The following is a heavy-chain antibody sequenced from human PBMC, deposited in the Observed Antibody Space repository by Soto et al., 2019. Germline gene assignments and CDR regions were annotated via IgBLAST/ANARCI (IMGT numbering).Heavy chain of an antibody. V-gene: IGHV1-18*01. Sequence: QVQLVQSGAEVKKPGASVKVSCKASGYTFNIYGISWVRQAPGQGLEWMGWISPNNDNKKYAKNFQGRVTMTTDTFTSTAYMELRSLRSDATAVYYCARELSALGTIDFWGQGTLVTVSS. J-gene: IGHJ4*02. CDR3: ARELSALGTIDF. CDR2: ISPNNDNK. D-gene: IGHD1-7*01. CDR1: GYTFNIYG.